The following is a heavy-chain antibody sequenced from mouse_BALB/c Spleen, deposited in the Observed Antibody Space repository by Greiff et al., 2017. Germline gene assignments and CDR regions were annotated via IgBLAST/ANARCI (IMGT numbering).Heavy chain of an antibody. J-gene: IGHJ3*01. CDR2: INSNGGST. Sequence: EVKVVESGGGLVQPGGSLKLSCAASGFTFSSYGMSWVRQTPDKRLELVATINSNGGSTYYPDSVKGRFTISRDNAKNTLYLQMSSLKSEDTAMYYCARESSHYYGSSYGFAYWGQGTLVTVSA. CDR1: GFTFSSYG. CDR3: ARESSHYYGSSYGFAY. D-gene: IGHD1-1*01. V-gene: IGHV5-6-3*01.